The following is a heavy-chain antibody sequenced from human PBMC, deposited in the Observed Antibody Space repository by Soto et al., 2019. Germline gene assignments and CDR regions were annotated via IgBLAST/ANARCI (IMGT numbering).Heavy chain of an antibody. V-gene: IGHV3-49*03. D-gene: IGHD3-10*01. CDR1: VFIFVNYA. Sequence: GGSLRLSCTTSVFIFVNYALSWFRQAPEKGLEWVGFIRRRAYGGTTDSAASVKGRFTISRDDSQRIAFLEMNSLRIEDTALYYCARAVNYYGSGSYYHDYWGQGTLVTVSS. J-gene: IGHJ4*02. CDR3: ARAVNYYGSGSYYHDY. CDR2: IRRRAYGGTT.